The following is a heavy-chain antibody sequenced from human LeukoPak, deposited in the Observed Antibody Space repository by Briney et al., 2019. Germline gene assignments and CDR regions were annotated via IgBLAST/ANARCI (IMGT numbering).Heavy chain of an antibody. J-gene: IGHJ3*02. D-gene: IGHD1-26*01. CDR3: ARDSGYAFDI. CDR1: EFTFSSYS. Sequence: GGSLRLSCAASEFTFSSYSMNWVRQAPGKGLEWVSYIGISSSTIDYADSVKGRFTISRDNAKNSLYLQMNSLRAEDTAVYYCARDSGYAFDIWGQGTMVTVSS. V-gene: IGHV3-48*01. CDR2: IGISSSTI.